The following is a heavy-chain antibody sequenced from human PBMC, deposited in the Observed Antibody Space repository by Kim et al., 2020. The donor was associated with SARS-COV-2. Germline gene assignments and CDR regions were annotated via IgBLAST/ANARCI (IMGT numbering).Heavy chain of an antibody. J-gene: IGHJ4*02. CDR3: AKSRQYYDSSGYYSD. CDR2: ISGSGGST. V-gene: IGHV3-23*01. CDR1: GFTFSSYA. D-gene: IGHD3-22*01. Sequence: GGSLRLSCAASGFTFSSYAMSWVRQAPGKGLEWVSAISGSGGSTYYADSVKGRFTISRDNSKNTLYLQMNSLRAEDTAVYYCAKSRQYYDSSGYYSDWGQGTLVTVSS.